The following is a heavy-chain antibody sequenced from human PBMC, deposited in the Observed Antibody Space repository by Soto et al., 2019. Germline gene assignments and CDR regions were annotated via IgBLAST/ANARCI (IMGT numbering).Heavy chain of an antibody. D-gene: IGHD6-19*01. J-gene: IGHJ6*02. CDR1: GYSFTSYW. CDR3: ARGAVAGSYYYYGMDV. CDR2: IYPGDSDT. Sequence: GESLKISCKGSGYSFTSYWIGWVRQMPGKGLEWMGIIYPGDSDTRYSPSFQGQVTISADKSISTAYLQWSSLKASDTAMYYCARGAVAGSYYYYGMDVWGQGTTVTVSS. V-gene: IGHV5-51*01.